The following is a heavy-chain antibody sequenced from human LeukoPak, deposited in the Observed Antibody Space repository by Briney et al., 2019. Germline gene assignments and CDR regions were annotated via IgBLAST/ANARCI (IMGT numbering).Heavy chain of an antibody. V-gene: IGHV3-73*01. CDR2: IRTKGKSYAT. CDR1: GFTFSSYS. D-gene: IGHD2/OR15-2a*01. Sequence: GGSLRLSCAASGFTFSSYSMNWVRQASGKGLEWVGRIRTKGKSYATEYAASVKGRFIISRDDLKNTAYLQMNSLKTEDTAVYYCTTESSLLWGQGTLVTVSS. CDR3: TTESSLL. J-gene: IGHJ4*02.